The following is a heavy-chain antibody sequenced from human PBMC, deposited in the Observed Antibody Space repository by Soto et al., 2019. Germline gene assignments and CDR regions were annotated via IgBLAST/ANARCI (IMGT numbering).Heavy chain of an antibody. Sequence: EVQLLESGGGLVQPGGSLRLSCAASGFTFSSYAMSWVRQAPGKELEWVSAISGSGGSTYYADSVKGRFTISRDNSKNTLYLPMNSLRAEDTAVYYCAKSGVWFGSNWFDPWGQGTLVTVSS. CDR2: ISGSGGST. V-gene: IGHV3-23*01. D-gene: IGHD3-10*01. CDR3: AKSGVWFGSNWFDP. J-gene: IGHJ5*02. CDR1: GFTFSSYA.